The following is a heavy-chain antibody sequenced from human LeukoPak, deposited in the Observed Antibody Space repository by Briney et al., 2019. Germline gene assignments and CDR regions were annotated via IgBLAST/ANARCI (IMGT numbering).Heavy chain of an antibody. J-gene: IGHJ3*02. CDR2: INSDGSST. D-gene: IGHD1-26*01. CDR1: GFTFSRYW. CDR3: AGDLGWDDVFDI. V-gene: IGHV3-74*01. Sequence: GRSLRLSCAASGFTFSRYWMHWVRQAPGKGLVWVSRINSDGSSTSYADSVKGRFTISRDNAKNTLYLQINSLRAEDTAVYYCAGDLGWDDVFDIWGQGTMVTVSS.